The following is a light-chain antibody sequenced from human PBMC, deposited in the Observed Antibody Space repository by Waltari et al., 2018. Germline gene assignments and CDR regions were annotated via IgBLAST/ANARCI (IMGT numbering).Light chain of an antibody. CDR1: SSDVGSYNL. V-gene: IGLV2-23*02. Sequence: QSALIQPASVSGSPGQSITISCIGTSSDVGSYNLVSWYRQHPGEAPKLRLYEVRKRPSGVSDRFSGSKSGNTASLTITGLQADDEADYYCCSYCGPSSSVFGGGTKLTVL. CDR2: EVR. CDR3: CSYCGPSSSV. J-gene: IGLJ2*01.